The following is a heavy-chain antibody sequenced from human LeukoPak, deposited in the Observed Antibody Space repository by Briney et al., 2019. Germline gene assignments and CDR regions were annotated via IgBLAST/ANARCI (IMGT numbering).Heavy chain of an antibody. Sequence: ASVKVSCKASGYTFTSYDINWVRQATGQGLEWMGWMNPNSGNTGYAQKFQGRVTMTRNTSISTAYMELSSLRSEDTAVYYCARRRGGSRFVGSYENWFDPWGQGTLVTVSS. CDR1: GYTFTSYD. D-gene: IGHD1-26*01. CDR3: ARRRGGSRFVGSYENWFDP. J-gene: IGHJ5*02. CDR2: MNPNSGNT. V-gene: IGHV1-8*01.